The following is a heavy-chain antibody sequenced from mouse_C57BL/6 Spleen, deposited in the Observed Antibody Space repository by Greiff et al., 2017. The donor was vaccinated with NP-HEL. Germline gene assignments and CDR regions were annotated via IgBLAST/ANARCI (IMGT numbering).Heavy chain of an antibody. CDR1: GYTFTSYW. V-gene: IGHV1-50*01. CDR3: ARRCDGYLCY. CDR2: IDPSDSYT. J-gene: IGHJ2*01. D-gene: IGHD2-3*01. Sequence: VQLQQPGAELVKPGASVKLSCKASGYTFTSYWMQWVQQRPGQGLEWIGEIDPSDSYTNYNQKFKGKATLTVDTSSSTAYMQLSSLTSEDSAVYYCARRCDGYLCYWGQGTTLTVSS.